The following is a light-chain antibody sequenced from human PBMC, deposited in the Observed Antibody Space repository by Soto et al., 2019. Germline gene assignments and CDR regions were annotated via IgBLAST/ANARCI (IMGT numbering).Light chain of an antibody. J-gene: IGKJ1*01. CDR2: KAS. V-gene: IGKV1-5*03. Sequence: DIQMTQTPSTLSASVGDRVTMTCRSSESISTWLAWYQQKPGTAPKLLIYKASSLESGVPSRFSGSGSGTEFALTISRLQPDDFATYYCQHYNSYSEAFGQGTKVDIK. CDR1: ESISTW. CDR3: QHYNSYSEA.